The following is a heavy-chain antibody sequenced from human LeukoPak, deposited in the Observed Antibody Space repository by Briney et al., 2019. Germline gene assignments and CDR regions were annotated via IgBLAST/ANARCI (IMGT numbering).Heavy chain of an antibody. CDR1: GFTFSSYG. D-gene: IGHD3-10*01. CDR3: AKDRGIISDY. CDR2: ISGSGGST. J-gene: IGHJ4*02. Sequence: GGTLTLSCAASGFTFSSYGMSWVRQAPGKGLEYLSAISGSGGSTYYADSVKGRFTISRDNSKNTLYLQMNSLRVEDTAVYYCAKDRGIISDYWGQGTLVTVSS. V-gene: IGHV3-23*01.